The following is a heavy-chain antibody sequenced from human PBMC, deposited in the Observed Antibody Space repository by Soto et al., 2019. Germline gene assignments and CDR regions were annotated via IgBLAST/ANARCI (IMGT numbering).Heavy chain of an antibody. CDR1: GYSFTSYW. CDR3: ARHGLWNYYGSGSSLTADL. Sequence: LGESLKISCKGSGYSFTSYWIGWVRQMPGKGLEWMGIIYPGDSDTRYSPSFQGQVTISADKSISTAYLQWSSLKASDTAMYYCARHGLWNYYGSGSSLTADLWGRGTLVTVSS. J-gene: IGHJ2*01. D-gene: IGHD3-10*01. V-gene: IGHV5-51*01. CDR2: IYPGDSDT.